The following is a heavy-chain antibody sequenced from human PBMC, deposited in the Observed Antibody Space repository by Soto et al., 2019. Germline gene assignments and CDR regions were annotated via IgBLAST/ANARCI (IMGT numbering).Heavy chain of an antibody. J-gene: IGHJ4*02. Sequence: EAQLVESGGGLVQPGGSLRLSCAASGFTVSTKYMSWVRQAPGKGLEWVSVIYSGGSTFYADSVRGRFTISRDNSKNTVKLQMNSLRAEDTAVYYCARDPWAADYWGQGTLVTVSS. CDR1: GFTVSTKY. CDR2: IYSGGST. CDR3: ARDPWAADY. D-gene: IGHD3-16*01. V-gene: IGHV3-66*01.